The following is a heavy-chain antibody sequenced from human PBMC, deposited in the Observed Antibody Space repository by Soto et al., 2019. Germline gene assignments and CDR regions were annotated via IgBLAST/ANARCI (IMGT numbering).Heavy chain of an antibody. V-gene: IGHV4-59*01. CDR2: IYYSGGT. Sequence: SETLSLTCTVSGGSISSYYWSWIRQPPGKGLEWIGYIYYSGGTNYNPSLKSRVTISVDTSKNQFSLKLSSVTAADTAVYYCASLNPNLYYYYGMDVWGQGTTVTVSS. J-gene: IGHJ6*02. CDR1: GGSISSYY. CDR3: ASLNPNLYYYYGMDV.